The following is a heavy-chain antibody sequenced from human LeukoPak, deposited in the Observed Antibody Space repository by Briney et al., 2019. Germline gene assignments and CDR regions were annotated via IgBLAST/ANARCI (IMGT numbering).Heavy chain of an antibody. CDR3: ARDYYYDSSGSFVGY. J-gene: IGHJ4*02. D-gene: IGHD3-22*01. Sequence: ASVKVSCKASGYTFTSYGISWVRQAPGQGLEWMGWISVYNGNTNYAQKLQGRVTMTTDTSTSTAYTELRSLRSDDTAVYYCARDYYYDSSGSFVGYWGQGTLVTVSS. V-gene: IGHV1-18*01. CDR2: ISVYNGNT. CDR1: GYTFTSYG.